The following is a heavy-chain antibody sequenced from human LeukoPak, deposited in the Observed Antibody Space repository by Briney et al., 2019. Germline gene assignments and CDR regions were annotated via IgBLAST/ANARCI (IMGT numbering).Heavy chain of an antibody. Sequence: ASVKVSCKASGYTFTSYAMHWVRQAPGQRLKWMGWINAGNGNTKYSQKFQGRVTITRDTSASTAYMELSSLRSEDTAVYYCAMEGYCSGGSCYTFDYWGQGTLVTVSS. J-gene: IGHJ4*02. V-gene: IGHV1-3*01. D-gene: IGHD2-15*01. CDR1: GYTFTSYA. CDR2: INAGNGNT. CDR3: AMEGYCSGGSCYTFDY.